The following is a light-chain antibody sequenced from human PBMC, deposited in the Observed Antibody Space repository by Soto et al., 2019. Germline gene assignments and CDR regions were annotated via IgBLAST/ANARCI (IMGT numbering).Light chain of an antibody. Sequence: DIQMTQSPSTLSASVGGRVTITCRASQRISSWLAWYQQKPGSAPKLLIYEASSLESGVPSRISGSGSGTEFTLTVTTLQHDDFATYYCQQYSTYPYTFGQGTKLEIK. V-gene: IGKV1-5*03. CDR1: QRISSW. CDR2: EAS. CDR3: QQYSTYPYT. J-gene: IGKJ2*01.